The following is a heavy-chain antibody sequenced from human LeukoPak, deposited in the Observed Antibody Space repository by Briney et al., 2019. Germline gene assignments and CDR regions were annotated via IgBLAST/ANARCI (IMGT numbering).Heavy chain of an antibody. D-gene: IGHD3-3*01. CDR3: ARGREYDFWSGYRRYFDY. Sequence: SSETLSLTCAVSGYSISSGYYWSWIRQPPGKGLEWIGEINHSGSTNYNPSLKSRVTISVDTSKNQFSLKLSSVTAADTAVYYCARGREYDFWSGYRRYFDYWGQGTLVTVSS. V-gene: IGHV4-34*01. CDR2: INHSGST. CDR1: GYSISSGYY. J-gene: IGHJ4*02.